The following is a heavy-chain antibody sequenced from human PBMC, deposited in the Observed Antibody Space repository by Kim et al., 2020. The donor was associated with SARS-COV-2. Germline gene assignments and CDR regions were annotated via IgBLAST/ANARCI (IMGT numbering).Heavy chain of an antibody. Sequence: SETLSLTCAVSGGSISSGGYSWSWIRQPPGKGLEWIGYIYHSGSTYYNPSLKSRVTISVDRSKNQFSLKLSSVTAADTAVYYCARAFSVTTPYFDYWGQG. D-gene: IGHD4-4*01. CDR2: IYHSGST. V-gene: IGHV4-30-2*01. CDR3: ARAFSVTTPYFDY. CDR1: GGSISSGGYS. J-gene: IGHJ4*02.